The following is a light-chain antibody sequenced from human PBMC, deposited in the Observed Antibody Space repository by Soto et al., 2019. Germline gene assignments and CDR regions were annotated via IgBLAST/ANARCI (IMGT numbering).Light chain of an antibody. CDR1: SSNIGAGYD. Sequence: QTVVTQPPSVSGAPGQRVTISCTGSSSNIGAGYDVHWYQHLPGTAPKVLIYRNRHRPSGVPDRFSGSKSGTSASLAITGLQADDEADYYCQSYDISLSGVLFGGGTQLTVL. V-gene: IGLV1-40*01. CDR3: QSYDISLSGVL. CDR2: RNR. J-gene: IGLJ2*01.